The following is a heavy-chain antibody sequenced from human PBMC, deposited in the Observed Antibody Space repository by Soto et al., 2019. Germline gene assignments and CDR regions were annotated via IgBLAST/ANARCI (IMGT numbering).Heavy chain of an antibody. D-gene: IGHD5-12*01. V-gene: IGHV6-1*01. CDR3: ARVYRGYSGYYQHYYYGMDV. J-gene: IGHJ6*02. CDR1: GDSVSSNSAA. CDR2: TYYRSKWYN. Sequence: SQTLSLTCAISGDSVSSNSAAWNWIRQSPSRGLEWLGRTYYRSKWYNDYAVSVKSRITINPDTSKNQFSLQLNSVTPEYTAVYYCARVYRGYSGYYQHYYYGMDVWGQGTTVTVSS.